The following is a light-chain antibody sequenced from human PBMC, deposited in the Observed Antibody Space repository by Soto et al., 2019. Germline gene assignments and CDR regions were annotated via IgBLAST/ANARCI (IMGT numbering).Light chain of an antibody. CDR3: ETWDSNTR. V-gene: IGLV4-60*02. Sequence: QLVLTQSSSASASLGSSVKLTCTLSSGHSTYIIAWHQQQPGKAPRYLMKLEGSGSYNKGSGVPDRFSGSSSGADRYLTISDHQFEDEADYYCETWDSNTRFGGGTQLTVL. CDR1: SGHSTYI. CDR2: LEGSGSY. J-gene: IGLJ3*02.